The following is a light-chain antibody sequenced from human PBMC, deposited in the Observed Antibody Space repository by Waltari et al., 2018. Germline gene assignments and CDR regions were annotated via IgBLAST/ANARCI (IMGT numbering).Light chain of an antibody. Sequence: QSALTQPPSASGSPGQSVTISSTGTSSDVGAYTSVSCDHQHPGKGPKLMIYEVTKRPPGVPDRFSGSKSGNTASLTVSGLQAEDEADYYCTSYAGSKNVFGTGTKVTVL. CDR3: TSYAGSKNV. CDR1: SSDVGAYTS. V-gene: IGLV2-8*01. J-gene: IGLJ1*01. CDR2: EVT.